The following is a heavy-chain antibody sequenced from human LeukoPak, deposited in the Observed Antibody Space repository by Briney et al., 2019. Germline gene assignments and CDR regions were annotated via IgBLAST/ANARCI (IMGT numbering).Heavy chain of an antibody. CDR3: AKDKGNWGSSYDY. V-gene: IGHV3-23*01. CDR2: ISAASSNT. CDR1: GFTFGSYA. Sequence: PGGSLRLSCAASGFTFGSYAMTWVRQAPGKGLEWVSSISAASSNTQYADSVKGRFTISRDNSKTTLYLQMTSLSAEDTAVYYCAKDKGNWGSSYDYRGQGTLVTVSS. D-gene: IGHD7-27*01. J-gene: IGHJ4*02.